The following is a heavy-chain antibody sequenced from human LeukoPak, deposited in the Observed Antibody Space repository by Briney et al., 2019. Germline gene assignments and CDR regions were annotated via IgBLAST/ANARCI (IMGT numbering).Heavy chain of an antibody. Sequence: PSETLSLTCTVSGGSIRSHFWSWIRQPPGKRLEWIGYIFYSGTTNYNPSLKSRVTISVDKSKNQFSLKLSSVTAADTAVYYCARAPLNDYGDYGKPDYWGQGTLVTVSS. CDR1: GGSIRSHF. CDR3: ARAPLNDYGDYGKPDY. D-gene: IGHD4-17*01. CDR2: IFYSGTT. V-gene: IGHV4-59*11. J-gene: IGHJ4*02.